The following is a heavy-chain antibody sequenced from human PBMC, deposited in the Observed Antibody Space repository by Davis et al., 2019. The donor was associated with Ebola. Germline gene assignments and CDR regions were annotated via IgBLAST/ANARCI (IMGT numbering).Heavy chain of an antibody. CDR1: GGSIGTYY. CDR3: ARDPSSPTALDI. V-gene: IGHV4-59*01. Sequence: MPSETLSLTCTVSGGSIGTYYWAWIRQRPGKGLEWVGSIYSGITNFNPSLKSRGTISVDTSKSQFSLKVISVTAADTAVYYCARDPSSPTALDIWGRGTMVTVSS. J-gene: IGHJ3*02. CDR2: IYSGIT.